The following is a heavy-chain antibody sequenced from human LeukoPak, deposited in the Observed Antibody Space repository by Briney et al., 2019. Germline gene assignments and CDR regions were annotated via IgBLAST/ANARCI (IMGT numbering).Heavy chain of an antibody. CDR3: TRGQSYCGADCYSD. V-gene: IGHV3-66*01. Sequence: GGSLRLSCAASGFSVSNYYMSWVRQPPGKGLEWVSVMYAGGGRYYGDSVKGRFTISRDNSKNTVFLQMNSLRVEDTALYYCTRGQSYCGADCYSDWGQGTLVTVSS. J-gene: IGHJ4*02. CDR2: MYAGGGR. D-gene: IGHD2-21*02. CDR1: GFSVSNYY.